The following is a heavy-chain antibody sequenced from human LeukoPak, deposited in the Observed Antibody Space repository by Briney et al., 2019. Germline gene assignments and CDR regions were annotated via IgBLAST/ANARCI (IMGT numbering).Heavy chain of an antibody. Sequence: SETLSLTCTISGGSVSDYYWSWIRQSPGKGLEWIGYIYHTGSTSYSPSLKSRVTISADTSQNQFSLKLSSVTAADTAVYYCARQPREGYYYDSSAGGDAFDIWGQGTMVTVSS. CDR1: GGSVSDYY. CDR3: ARQPREGYYYDSSAGGDAFDI. CDR2: IYHTGST. V-gene: IGHV4-59*02. D-gene: IGHD3-22*01. J-gene: IGHJ3*02.